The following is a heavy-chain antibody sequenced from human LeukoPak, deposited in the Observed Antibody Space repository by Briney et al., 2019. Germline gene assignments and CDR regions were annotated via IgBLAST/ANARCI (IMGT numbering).Heavy chain of an antibody. CDR2: IYYSGST. J-gene: IGHJ4*02. CDR1: GGSISSYY. CDR3: ARVRSWNDFDY. V-gene: IGHV4-59*01. Sequence: SETLSLTCTVSGGSISSYYWSWIRQPPGKGLEWIGYIYYSGSTYYNPSLKSRVTISIDTSKNQFSLRLSSVTAADTAVYYCARVRSWNDFDYWGQRTLVTVSS. D-gene: IGHD1-1*01.